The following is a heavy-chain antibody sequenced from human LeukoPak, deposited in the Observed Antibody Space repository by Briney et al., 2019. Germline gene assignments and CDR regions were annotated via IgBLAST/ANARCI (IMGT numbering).Heavy chain of an antibody. CDR1: GITFSNYG. D-gene: IGHD6-25*01. Sequence: GGSLRLSCAASGITFSNYGMSWVRQAPGKGLEWVSSISGRGDSTYYADSVKGRFTISRDNSKNTLYLQMNSLRAVDTAVYYCARDQGGGGNDYWGQGTLVTVSS. J-gene: IGHJ4*02. CDR2: ISGRGDST. V-gene: IGHV3-23*01. CDR3: ARDQGGGGNDY.